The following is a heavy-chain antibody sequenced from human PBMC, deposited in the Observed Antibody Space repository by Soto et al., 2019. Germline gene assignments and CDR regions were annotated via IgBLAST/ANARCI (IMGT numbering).Heavy chain of an antibody. V-gene: IGHV3-9*01. D-gene: IGHD7-27*01. CDR1: GFNFDDYA. J-gene: IGHJ4*02. CDR3: AKAWGIDY. Sequence: QTGGSLRLSCAASGFNFDDYAMHWVRQIPGKGLEWVSGISWESGSIGYADSVKGRFSISRDNSKNTLYLQMNSLRVEDTAIYYCAKAWGIDYWGQGTLVTVSS. CDR2: ISWESGSI.